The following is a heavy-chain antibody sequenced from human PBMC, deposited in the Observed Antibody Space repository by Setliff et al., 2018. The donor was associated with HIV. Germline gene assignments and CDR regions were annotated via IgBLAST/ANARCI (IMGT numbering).Heavy chain of an antibody. CDR3: ARNPVAGITPFVFDY. D-gene: IGHD1-1*01. J-gene: IGHJ4*02. CDR1: GYSISSDFS. V-gene: IGHV4-38-2*02. Sequence: SETLSLTCTVSGYSISSDFSWGWIRQPPGKGLEWIGTISHSGNTYYSPSLQSRVAVFADTSKNQFSLQLTSVTAADTAVFYCARNPVAGITPFVFDYWGQGTLVTVSS. CDR2: ISHSGNT.